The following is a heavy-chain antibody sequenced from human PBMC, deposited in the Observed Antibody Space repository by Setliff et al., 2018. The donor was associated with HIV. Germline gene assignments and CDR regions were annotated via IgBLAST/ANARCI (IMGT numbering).Heavy chain of an antibody. V-gene: IGHV5-51*01. Sequence: GESLKISCKGSGYSFTSYWIGWVRQMPGKGLEWMGIIYPGDSDTRYSPSFQGQVTVSADKSISTAYLQWSSLKASDTAMYYCARRMWQQDSKFMYYFDYWGQGTLVTVSS. CDR3: ARRMWQQDSKFMYYFDY. CDR2: IYPGDSDT. D-gene: IGHD6-13*01. CDR1: GYSFTSYW. J-gene: IGHJ4*02.